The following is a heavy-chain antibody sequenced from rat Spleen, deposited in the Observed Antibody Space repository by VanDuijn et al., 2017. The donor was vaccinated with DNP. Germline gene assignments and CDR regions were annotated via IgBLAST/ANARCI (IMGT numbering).Heavy chain of an antibody. CDR3: AKPDH. CDR1: GFTFSNFG. J-gene: IGHJ2*01. CDR2: ISYDGLSA. V-gene: IGHV5-19*01. Sequence: EVQLVESGGGLVQPGRSLKLSCAASGFTFSNFGMHWIRQAPTKGLEWIATISYDGLSANYRDSVKGRFTISRDNAKSTLYLQLDSLRSEDTATYYCAKPDHWGQGVMVTVSS.